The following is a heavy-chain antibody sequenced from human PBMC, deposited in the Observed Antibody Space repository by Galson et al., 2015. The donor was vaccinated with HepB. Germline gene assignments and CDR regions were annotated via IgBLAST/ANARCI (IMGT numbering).Heavy chain of an antibody. J-gene: IGHJ4*02. CDR1: GFTFSIAW. CDR2: MKSKNECGAT. D-gene: IGHD6-6*01. Sequence: SLRLSCAASGFTFSIAWMSWVRQTPGKGLEWLGRMKSKNECGATEYAAPVEGRFPSSREGSKNTLYLQMNSLKTEDTAVYYCACNQYSNSGFDYWGQGTLVTVSS. CDR3: ACNQYSNSGFDY. V-gene: IGHV3-15*01.